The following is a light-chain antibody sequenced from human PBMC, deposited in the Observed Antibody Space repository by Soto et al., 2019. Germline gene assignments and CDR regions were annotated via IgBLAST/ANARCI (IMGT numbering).Light chain of an antibody. J-gene: IGLJ2*01. Sequence: QSALTQPASVSGSPGQSIAISCTGSSSDVGGYNYVSWYQQHSGKAPKLIIYDVTNRPSGVSDRFSGSKSGNTASLTISGLQAADEAEYYCSSYTSSSTVIFGGGTKLTVL. CDR3: SSYTSSSTVI. CDR2: DVT. V-gene: IGLV2-14*01. CDR1: SSDVGGYNY.